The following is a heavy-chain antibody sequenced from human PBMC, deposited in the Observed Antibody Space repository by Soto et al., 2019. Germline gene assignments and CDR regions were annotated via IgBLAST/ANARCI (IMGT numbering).Heavy chain of an antibody. J-gene: IGHJ6*02. D-gene: IGHD3-3*02. CDR1: GGSFSNYF. Sequence: ETLSLTCGIYGGSFSNYFRTWIRQPPGKGLEWIGEVNHAGSANYNPSLKSRVTISVDTPKNQFSLKLSSVTAADTAVYYCARDLGFLRYGMDVWGQGTTVTVSS. CDR3: ARDLGFLRYGMDV. V-gene: IGHV4-34*01. CDR2: VNHAGSA.